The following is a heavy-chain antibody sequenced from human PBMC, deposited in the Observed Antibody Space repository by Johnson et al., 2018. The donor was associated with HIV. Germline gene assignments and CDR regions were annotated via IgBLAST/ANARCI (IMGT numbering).Heavy chain of an antibody. Sequence: QVQLVESGGGVVQPGRSLRLSCAASGFTFSSYGMHWVRQDPGKGLEWVAVISYDGSNKYYADSVKGRFTISRDNSKNTLYLQMNSLRTEDTAVYYCAKVRGVGATAAFDIWGQGTMVTVS. V-gene: IGHV3-30*18. CDR3: AKVRGVGATAAFDI. CDR2: ISYDGSNK. CDR1: GFTFSSYG. J-gene: IGHJ3*02. D-gene: IGHD1-26*01.